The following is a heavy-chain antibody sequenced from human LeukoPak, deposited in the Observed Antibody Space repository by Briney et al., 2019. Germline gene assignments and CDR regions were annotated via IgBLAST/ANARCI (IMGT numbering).Heavy chain of an antibody. CDR2: INPNSGGT. CDR1: GYIFTGYY. J-gene: IGHJ6*03. CDR3: ARGVTARGFYYYMDI. D-gene: IGHD2-21*02. Sequence: GASVKVSCKASGYIFTGYYMHWVRQAPGQGLEWMGWINPNSGGTNSAQKFQGRVTMTRDTSISTAYMELSRLTSDDTAVYSCARGVTARGFYYYMDIWGKGTRVTISS. V-gene: IGHV1-2*02.